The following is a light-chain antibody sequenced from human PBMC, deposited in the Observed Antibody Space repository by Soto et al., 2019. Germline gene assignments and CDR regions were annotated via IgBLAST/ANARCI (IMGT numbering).Light chain of an antibody. J-gene: IGKJ4*01. CDR1: QSVNNW. CDR3: QQYSSYYGLS. CDR2: KAS. Sequence: DIQMAQSPSTLSASVGDRVTITCRASQSVNNWLAWYQQKPGKAPKLLIYKASSLESGVPSRFSGSGSGTEFTLTISSLQPDDFATYYCQQYSSYYGLSFGGGTKVKI. V-gene: IGKV1-5*03.